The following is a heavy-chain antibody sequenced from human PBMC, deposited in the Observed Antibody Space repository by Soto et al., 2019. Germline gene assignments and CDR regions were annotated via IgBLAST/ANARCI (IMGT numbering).Heavy chain of an antibody. CDR3: ARHLTPPHSDYYAMDV. V-gene: IGHV1-69*13. CDR1: GGTFSSYA. Sequence: ASVKVSCKASGGTFSSYAISWVRQAPGQGLEWMGGIIPIFGTANYAQKFQGRVTITADESTSTAYMELSSLRSEDTAVYYCARHLTPPHSDYYAMDVWGQGTTVTVSS. J-gene: IGHJ6*02. CDR2: IIPIFGTA. D-gene: IGHD3-16*01.